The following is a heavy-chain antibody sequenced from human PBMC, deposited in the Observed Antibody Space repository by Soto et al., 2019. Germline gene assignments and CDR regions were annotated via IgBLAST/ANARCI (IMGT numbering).Heavy chain of an antibody. Sequence: ASVKVSCKASGHSLNKYDINWVRQAPGQGLEWMGWVNPNSGETGFAQKFQGRITMTRNTSINTVYMELRSLSSDDTAVYFCSDTGGPWDQGTLVTVST. J-gene: IGHJ5*02. CDR1: GHSLNKYD. CDR2: VNPNSGET. V-gene: IGHV1-8*01. D-gene: IGHD2-8*02. CDR3: SDTGGP.